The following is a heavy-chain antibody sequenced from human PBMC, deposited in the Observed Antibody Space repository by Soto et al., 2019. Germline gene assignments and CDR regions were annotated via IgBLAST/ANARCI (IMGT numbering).Heavy chain of an antibody. CDR2: ISYDGSNK. V-gene: IGHV3-30*18. CDR1: GFTFSSYG. J-gene: IGHJ4*02. CDR3: AKGAAYYYDSSGYYSAECY. Sequence: QVQLVESGGGVVQPGRSLRLSCAASGFTFSSYGMHWVRQAPGKGLEWVAVISYDGSNKYYADSVKGRFTISRDNSKNTLYLQMNSLRAEDTAVYYCAKGAAYYYDSSGYYSAECYWGQGTLVTVSS. D-gene: IGHD3-22*01.